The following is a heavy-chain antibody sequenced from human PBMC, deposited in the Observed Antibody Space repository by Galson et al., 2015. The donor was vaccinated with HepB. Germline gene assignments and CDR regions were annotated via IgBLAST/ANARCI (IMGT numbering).Heavy chain of an antibody. V-gene: IGHV3-15*01. Sequence: SLRLSCAASGFTFSNAWMSWVRQAPGKGLEWVGRIKSKTDGGTTDYAAPVKGRFTISRDDSKNTLYLQMNSLKTEDTAVYYCTTFDPDYGDYPFDYWGQGTLVTVSS. D-gene: IGHD4-17*01. CDR3: TTFDPDYGDYPFDY. CDR1: GFTFSNAW. CDR2: IKSKTDGGTT. J-gene: IGHJ4*02.